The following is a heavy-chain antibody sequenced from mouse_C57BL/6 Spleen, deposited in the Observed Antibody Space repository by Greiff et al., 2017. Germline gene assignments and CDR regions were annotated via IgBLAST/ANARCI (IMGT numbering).Heavy chain of an antibody. J-gene: IGHJ4*01. CDR2: IWRGGST. CDR1: GFSLTSYG. V-gene: IGHV2-5*01. D-gene: IGHD1-1*01. CDR3: AKSTEVVADYYAMDY. Sequence: QVQLQQSGPGLVQPSQSLSITCTVSGFSLTSYGVHWVRQSPGKGLEWLGVIWRGGSTDYNAAFMSRLSITKDNSKSQVFFKMNSLQADDTAIYYCAKSTEVVADYYAMDYWGQGTAVTVSS.